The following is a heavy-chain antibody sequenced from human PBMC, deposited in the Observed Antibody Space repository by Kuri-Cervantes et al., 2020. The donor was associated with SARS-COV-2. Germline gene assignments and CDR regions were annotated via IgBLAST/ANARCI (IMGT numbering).Heavy chain of an antibody. CDR1: GESFSVYY. J-gene: IGHJ4*02. CDR2: INHIGST. D-gene: IGHD4-23*01. V-gene: IGHV4-34*01. Sequence: SLTVSLPRAVYGESFSVYYWSWIRQPPGKGLEWIGEINHIGSTNNNTSLKSRVTISVDTYKNHFSLKLSSVTASDTAVYYCARVKSVVTPDIDYWGQGTLVTVSS. CDR3: ARVKSVVTPDIDY.